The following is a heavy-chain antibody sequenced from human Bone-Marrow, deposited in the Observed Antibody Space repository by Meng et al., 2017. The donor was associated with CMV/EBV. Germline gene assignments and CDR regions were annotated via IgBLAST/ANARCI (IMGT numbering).Heavy chain of an antibody. Sequence: GSLRLSCTVSGGSVSSGSYYWSWIRQPPGKGLEWIGYIYYSGSTNYNPSLKSRVTISVDTSKNQFSLKLSSVTAADTAVYYGARDWAPYCSSTSCYAFYYGTDVWGQGTTVTVSS. D-gene: IGHD2-2*01. CDR3: ARDWAPYCSSTSCYAFYYGTDV. J-gene: IGHJ6*02. CDR2: IYYSGST. CDR1: GGSVSSGSYY. V-gene: IGHV4-61*01.